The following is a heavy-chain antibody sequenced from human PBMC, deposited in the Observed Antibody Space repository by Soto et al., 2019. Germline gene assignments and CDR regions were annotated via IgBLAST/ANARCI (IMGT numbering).Heavy chain of an antibody. CDR2: ISGSGGST. J-gene: IGHJ4*02. CDR3: AKDITMVRGVNFDY. Sequence: SCAASGFTFSSYAMSWVRQAPGKGLEWVSSISGSGGSTYYADSVKGRFTISRDNSKNTLYLQMNSLRAEVTAVYYCAKDITMVRGVNFDYWGQGTLVTVSS. D-gene: IGHD3-10*01. CDR1: GFTFSSYA. V-gene: IGHV3-23*01.